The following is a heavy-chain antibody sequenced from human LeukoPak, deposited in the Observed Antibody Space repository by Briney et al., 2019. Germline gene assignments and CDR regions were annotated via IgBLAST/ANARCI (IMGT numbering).Heavy chain of an antibody. V-gene: IGHV1-46*03. J-gene: IGHJ5*02. CDR2: INPSGGST. Sequence: ASVKVSCKASGYTFTSYYMHWVRQAPGQGLEWMGIINPSGGSTSYAQKFQGRVTMTRDTSTSTVYMELSSLRSEDTAVYYCARGPWVTIFGVVLDLKNNWFDPWGQGTLVTVSS. D-gene: IGHD3-3*01. CDR1: GYTFTSYY. CDR3: ARGPWVTIFGVVLDLKNNWFDP.